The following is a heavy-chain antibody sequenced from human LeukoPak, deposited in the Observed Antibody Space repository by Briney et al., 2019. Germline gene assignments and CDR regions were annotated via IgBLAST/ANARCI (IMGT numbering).Heavy chain of an antibody. V-gene: IGHV3-74*03. Sequence: PGGSLRLSCAASGFTFSNNWMHWGRQAPGKGLVWVSRIKTDGSSTTYADSVKGRFTISRDNAKNTLYLQMNSLRAEDTAVYYCYTSAGYWGQGTLVTVSS. J-gene: IGHJ4*02. D-gene: IGHD1-14*01. CDR1: GFTFSNNW. CDR2: IKTDGSST. CDR3: YTSAGY.